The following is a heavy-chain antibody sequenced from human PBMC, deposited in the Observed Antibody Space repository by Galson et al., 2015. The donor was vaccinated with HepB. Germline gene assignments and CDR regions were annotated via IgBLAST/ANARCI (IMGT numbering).Heavy chain of an antibody. CDR2: IIPIFGTA. D-gene: IGHD5-18*01. CDR3: ARVRRGYSCGYDY. Sequence: SVKVSCKASGGTFSSYAISWVRQAPGQGLEWMGGIIPIFGTANYAQKFQGRVTITADKSTSTAYMELSSLRSEDTAVYYCARVRRGYSCGYDYWGQGTLVTVSS. CDR1: GGTFSSYA. J-gene: IGHJ4*02. V-gene: IGHV1-69*06.